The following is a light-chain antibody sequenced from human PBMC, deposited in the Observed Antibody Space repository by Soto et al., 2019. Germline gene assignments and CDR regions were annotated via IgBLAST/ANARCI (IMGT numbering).Light chain of an antibody. J-gene: IGKJ4*01. CDR2: GAS. CDR1: LPISNK. V-gene: IGKV3-15*01. CDR3: QQYNSWPLT. Sequence: EIVMTQSAATLSLSPGQRATLSCRASLPISNKLAWYQQRPGQSLRLLIYGASARAHGVPARFSGSGSGTEFTLTISSLQSEDFAVYYCQQYNSWPLTFGGGTKVDIK.